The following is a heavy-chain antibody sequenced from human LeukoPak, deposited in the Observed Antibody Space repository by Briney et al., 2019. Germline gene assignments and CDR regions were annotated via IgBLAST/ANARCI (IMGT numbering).Heavy chain of an antibody. Sequence: GGSLRLSCTASGFTFSKYGMHWVRQAPGKGLEWVAVMWFDGSNRNHADSVKGRFTISRDNSKNTLYLQMNSLRVEDTAVYFCVRDYCSGGSCYENNWFDPWGQGTLVTVSS. J-gene: IGHJ5*02. CDR3: VRDYCSGGSCYENNWFDP. CDR1: GFTFSKYG. V-gene: IGHV3-33*01. CDR2: MWFDGSNR. D-gene: IGHD2-15*01.